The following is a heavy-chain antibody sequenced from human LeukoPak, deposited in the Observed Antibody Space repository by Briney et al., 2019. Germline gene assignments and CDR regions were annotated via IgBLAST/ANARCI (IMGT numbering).Heavy chain of an antibody. J-gene: IGHJ6*03. D-gene: IGHD6-19*01. CDR2: INPNSGGT. V-gene: IGHV1-2*02. CDR3: ARDPRRAVAGRYYYYYYMDV. CDR1: GYTFTGYY. Sequence: ASVKVSCKASGYTFTGYYMHWVRQAPGQGLEWMGWINPNSGGTNYAQKFQGRVTMTRDTSISTAYMELSRLRSDDTAVYYCARDPRRAVAGRYYYYYYMDVWGKGTTVTVSS.